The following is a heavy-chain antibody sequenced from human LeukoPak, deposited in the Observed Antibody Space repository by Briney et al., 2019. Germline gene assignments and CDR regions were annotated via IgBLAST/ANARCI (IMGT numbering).Heavy chain of an antibody. V-gene: IGHV4-39*01. J-gene: IGHJ4*02. D-gene: IGHD3-22*01. CDR3: ARQNYYYDSSGYYHRVLDY. CDR2: IYYSGST. CDR1: GGSISSSSYY. Sequence: PSETLSLTCTVSGGSISSSSYYWGWIRQPPGKGLEWIGSIYYSGSTYYNPSLKSRVTISVGTSKNQFSLKLSSVTAADTAVYYCARQNYYYDSSGYYHRVLDYWGQGTLVTVSS.